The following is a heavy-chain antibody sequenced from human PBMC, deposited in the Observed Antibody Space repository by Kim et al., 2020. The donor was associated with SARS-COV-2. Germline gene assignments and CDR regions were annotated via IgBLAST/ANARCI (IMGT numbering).Heavy chain of an antibody. J-gene: IGHJ4*02. CDR2: ISAYNGNT. V-gene: IGHV1-18*01. CDR1: GYTFTSYG. Sequence: ASVKVSCKASGYTFTSYGISWVRQAPGQGLEWMGWISAYNGNTNYAQKLQGRVTMTTDTSTSTAYMELRSLRSDDTAVYYCARDDITIFGVVIVTLDYWGQGTLVTVSS. CDR3: ARDDITIFGVVIVTLDY. D-gene: IGHD3-3*01.